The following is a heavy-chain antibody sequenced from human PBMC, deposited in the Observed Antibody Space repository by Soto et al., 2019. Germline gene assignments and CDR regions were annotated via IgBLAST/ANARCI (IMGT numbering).Heavy chain of an antibody. CDR3: AREDIRITFGGVIAVYGIDV. V-gene: IGHV4-34*01. CDR2: INHSGTT. J-gene: IGHJ6*01. CDR1: GGSFSGYY. Sequence: PSETLSLTCAVYGGSFSGYYWSWIRRPPGKGLEWIGEINHSGTTNYNPSLKSRVTISVDTSKNQFSLKLSSVTAADTAVYYCAREDIRITFGGVIAVYGIDVWGQGTTVNVS. D-gene: IGHD3-16*02.